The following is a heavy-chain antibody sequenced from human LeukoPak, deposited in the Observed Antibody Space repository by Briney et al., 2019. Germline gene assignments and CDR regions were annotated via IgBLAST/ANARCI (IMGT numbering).Heavy chain of an antibody. J-gene: IGHJ4*02. CDR2: ISGSGDST. Sequence: GGSLRLSCAASGFTFSSYAMSWVRQAPGKGLEWVSAISGSGDSTYYADSVKGRFTISRDNSKNTLYLQMNSLRAEDTAIYYCAKSRGSYWVPEFDYWGQGTLVTVSS. CDR3: AKSRGSYWVPEFDY. V-gene: IGHV3-23*01. CDR1: GFTFSSYA. D-gene: IGHD1-26*01.